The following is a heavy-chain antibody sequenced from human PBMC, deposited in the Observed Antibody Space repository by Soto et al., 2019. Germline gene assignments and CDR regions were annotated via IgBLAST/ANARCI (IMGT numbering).Heavy chain of an antibody. D-gene: IGHD3-10*01. Sequence: SVKVSCKASGYTFTSYAMHWVRQAPGQRLEWMGWINAGNGNTKYSQKFQGRVTITRDTSASTAYMELSSLRSEDTAVYYCTYGSGAHLYYYYGMDVWGQGTTVTVSS. CDR1: GYTFTSYA. J-gene: IGHJ6*02. V-gene: IGHV1-3*01. CDR2: INAGNGNT. CDR3: TYGSGAHLYYYYGMDV.